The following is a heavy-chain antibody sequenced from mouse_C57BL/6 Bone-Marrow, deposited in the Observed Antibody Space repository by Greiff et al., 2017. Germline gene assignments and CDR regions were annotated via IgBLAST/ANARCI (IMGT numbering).Heavy chain of an antibody. CDR1: GFSLTSYG. CDR3: ARNGVRAMDY. Sequence: VQLQQSGPGLVQPSQSLSITCTVSGFSLTSYGVHWVRQSPGKGLAWLGVIWSGGSTNYHAAFISRLSISKDNSKSQVFFTMNSLQAEDTAIYYCARNGVRAMDYWGQGTSVTVSS. J-gene: IGHJ4*01. V-gene: IGHV2-2*01. CDR2: IWSGGST.